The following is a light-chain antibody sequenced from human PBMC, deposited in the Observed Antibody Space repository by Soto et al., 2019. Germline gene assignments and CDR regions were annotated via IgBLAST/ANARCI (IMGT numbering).Light chain of an antibody. CDR2: RAA. V-gene: IGKV1-5*03. J-gene: IGKJ4*01. Sequence: DIQMTQSPSTLSASVGDRVTITCRASQTVSSWLAWYQQKPGKAPKLLIYRAATLETGVQSRFSGSGFGTEFTLTISSLQPDDFATYYCQQYNGNSLTFGGGTKVEI. CDR1: QTVSSW. CDR3: QQYNGNSLT.